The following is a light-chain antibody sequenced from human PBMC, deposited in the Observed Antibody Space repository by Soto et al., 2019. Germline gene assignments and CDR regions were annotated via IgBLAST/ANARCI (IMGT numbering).Light chain of an antibody. CDR2: AAS. Sequence: EIVWAQTLGTLSLSAGEKTTLSCMAGQSVSSNYLAWYQQKPGQAPRLLIYAASSRASGIPDRFSGSGSGTDFTLTIGGLEPEDFVVYYCQQYGYSPITFGQGTRLEIK. J-gene: IGKJ5*01. CDR3: QQYGYSPIT. V-gene: IGKV3-20*01. CDR1: QSVSSNY.